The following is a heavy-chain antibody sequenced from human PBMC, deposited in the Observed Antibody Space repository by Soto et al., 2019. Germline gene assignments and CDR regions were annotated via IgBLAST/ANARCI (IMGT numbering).Heavy chain of an antibody. CDR1: GFTFSSYG. CDR2: IWYDGSNK. Sequence: GGSLRLSCAASGFTFSSYGMHWVRQAPGKGLEWVAVIWYDGSNKYYADSVKGRFTISRDNSKNTLYLQMNSLRAEDTAVYYCARDSRRITIFGVVNLWGQGTLVTVSS. CDR3: ARDSRRITIFGVVNL. J-gene: IGHJ5*02. V-gene: IGHV3-33*01. D-gene: IGHD3-3*01.